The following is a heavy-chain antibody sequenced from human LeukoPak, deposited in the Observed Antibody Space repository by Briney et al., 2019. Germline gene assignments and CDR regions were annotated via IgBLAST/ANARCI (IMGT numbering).Heavy chain of an antibody. CDR3: ASDSSGYFLSYYFDY. Sequence: GRSLRLSCAASGFTFSSYAMHWVRQAPGKGLEWVAVISYDGSNKYYADSVKGRFTISRDNSKNTLYLQMNSLRAEDTAVYYCASDSSGYFLSYYFDYWGQGTLVTVSP. CDR1: GFTFSSYA. V-gene: IGHV3-30-3*01. CDR2: ISYDGSNK. J-gene: IGHJ4*02. D-gene: IGHD3-22*01.